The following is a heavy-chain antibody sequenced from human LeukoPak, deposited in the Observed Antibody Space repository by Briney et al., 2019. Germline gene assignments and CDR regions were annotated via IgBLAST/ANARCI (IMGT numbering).Heavy chain of an antibody. CDR3: AKDIVVVPAAGDAFDV. Sequence: GGSLRLSWAASGFTFSSYAMSWVPQAPGRGREWVSGISGNGGSTYYADSVKGRFTISRDNSKNTLFLQMNSLRAEDTAVYYCAKDIVVVPAAGDAFDVWGQGTMVTVSP. V-gene: IGHV3-23*01. J-gene: IGHJ3*01. CDR1: GFTFSSYA. D-gene: IGHD2-2*01. CDR2: ISGNGGST.